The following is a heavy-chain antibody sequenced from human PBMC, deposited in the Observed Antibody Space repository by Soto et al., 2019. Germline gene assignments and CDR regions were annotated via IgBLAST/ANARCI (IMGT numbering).Heavy chain of an antibody. V-gene: IGHV1-8*01. CDR3: ARSRRLTYYYYYYMDV. J-gene: IGHJ6*03. D-gene: IGHD2-8*01. CDR2: MNPNSGNT. CDR1: GYTFTSYD. Sequence: ASVKVSCKASGYTFTSYDINWVRXAXXLWLEWMGWMNPNSGNTGYAQKFQGRVTMTRNTSISTAYMELSSLRSEDTAVYYCARSRRLTYYYYYYMDVWGKGTTVTVSS.